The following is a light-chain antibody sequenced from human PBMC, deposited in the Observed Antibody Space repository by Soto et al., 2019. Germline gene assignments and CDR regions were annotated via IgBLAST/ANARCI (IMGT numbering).Light chain of an antibody. CDR2: TND. CDR3: LAWDDSLNGNL. J-gene: IGLJ1*01. CDR1: SSNIESNT. Sequence: QSVLTQPPSASGTPGQRVTISCSGSSSNIESNTVYWYQQLPGMAPRLLIHTNDRRPSGVPDRFSGSKSGTSASLAISGLQSDDEADYYCLAWDDSLNGNLFGTGTKVTVL. V-gene: IGLV1-44*01.